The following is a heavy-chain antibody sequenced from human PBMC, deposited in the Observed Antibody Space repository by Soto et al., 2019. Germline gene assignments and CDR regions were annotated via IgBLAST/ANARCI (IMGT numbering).Heavy chain of an antibody. D-gene: IGHD4-17*01. CDR1: GYTFTSYY. V-gene: IGHV1-46*03. J-gene: IGHJ4*02. Sequence: GASVKVSCKASGYTFTSYYMHWVRQAPGQGLEWMGIINPSGGSTSYAQKFQGRVTMTRDTSTNIVYMELSSLRSEDTAVYYCASDYGDAFGYWGQGTLVTVSS. CDR3: ASDYGDAFGY. CDR2: INPSGGST.